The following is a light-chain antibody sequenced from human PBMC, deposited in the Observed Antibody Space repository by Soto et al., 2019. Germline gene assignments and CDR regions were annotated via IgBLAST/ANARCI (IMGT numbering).Light chain of an antibody. CDR2: KAS. V-gene: IGKV1-5*03. CDR3: QQYSTYSRT. CDR1: QSISSW. J-gene: IGKJ1*01. Sequence: DIQMTQSPSTLSASVGDRVTITCRASQSISSWLAWYQQKPGKAPNLLIYKASSLESGVPSRFSGSGSGTAFTLTISSLQPDDFATYHCQQYSTYSRTFGQGTKVEIK.